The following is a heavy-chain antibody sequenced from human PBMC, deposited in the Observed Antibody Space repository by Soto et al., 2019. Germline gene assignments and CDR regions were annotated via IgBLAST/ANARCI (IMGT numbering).Heavy chain of an antibody. D-gene: IGHD3-3*01. V-gene: IGHV3-23*01. CDR3: AKQPHDFWSGYPDY. J-gene: IGHJ4*02. Sequence: GGSLRLSCAASGFTFSSYAMSWVRQAPGKGLEWVSAISGSGDSTYYADSVKGRFTISRDNSKNTLYLQMNSLRAEDMAVYYCAKQPHDFWSGYPDYWGQGTLVTVSS. CDR2: ISGSGDST. CDR1: GFTFSSYA.